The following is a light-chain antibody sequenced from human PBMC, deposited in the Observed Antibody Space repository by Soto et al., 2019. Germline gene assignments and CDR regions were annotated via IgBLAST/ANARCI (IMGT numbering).Light chain of an antibody. J-gene: IGLJ2*01. V-gene: IGLV1-40*01. CDR2: GNS. Sequence: QSVLTQPPSVSGAPGQRVTISCTGSGSNIGAGYDVHWYQQLPGTAPKLLIYGNSNRPSGVPDRFSGSKSGTSASLAITGLQAEDEADYYCKSYDSSLSGYVVFGGGTKLTVL. CDR3: KSYDSSLSGYVV. CDR1: GSNIGAGYD.